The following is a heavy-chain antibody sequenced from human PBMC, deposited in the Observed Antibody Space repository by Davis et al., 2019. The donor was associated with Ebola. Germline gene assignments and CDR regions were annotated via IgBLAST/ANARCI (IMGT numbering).Heavy chain of an antibody. CDR3: TRDRGD. V-gene: IGHV3-53*01. CDR1: EFTVSDNY. Sequence: PGGSLRLSCAASEFTVSDNYMNWVRQAPGKGLEWVSVIYRGGSTYYADSVKGRFTISRDNAKNSLFLQMNSLRAEDTAVYYCTRDRGDWGQGTLVTVSS. CDR2: IYRGGST. J-gene: IGHJ4*02.